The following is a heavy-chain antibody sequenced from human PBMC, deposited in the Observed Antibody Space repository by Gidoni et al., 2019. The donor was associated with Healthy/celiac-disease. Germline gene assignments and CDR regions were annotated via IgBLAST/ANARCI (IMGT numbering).Heavy chain of an antibody. CDR3: ATNLKAGAFDI. D-gene: IGHD1-7*01. CDR2: IWYDGSNK. J-gene: IGHJ3*02. CDR1: GFTFSSYG. V-gene: IGHV3-33*01. Sequence: QVQLVESGGGVVQPGRSLSLSCGASGFTFSSYGMHWVRQAPGKGLEWVAVIWYDGSNKYYADSVKGRFTISRDNSKNTLYLQMNSLRAEDTAVYYCATNLKAGAFDIWGQGTMVTVSS.